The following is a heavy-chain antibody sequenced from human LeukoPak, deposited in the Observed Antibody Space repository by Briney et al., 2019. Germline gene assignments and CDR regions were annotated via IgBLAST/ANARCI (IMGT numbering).Heavy chain of an antibody. CDR3: ARAVGALGHRRGYYYYYMDV. J-gene: IGHJ6*03. Sequence: ASVKVSCKASGYTFTSYDINWVRQATGQGLEWMGWMNPNSGNTGYAQKFQGRVTITRNTSISTAYMELSSLRSEDTAVYYCARAVGALGHRRGYYYYYMDVWGKGTTVTVSS. D-gene: IGHD1-26*01. CDR2: MNPNSGNT. V-gene: IGHV1-8*03. CDR1: GYTFTSYD.